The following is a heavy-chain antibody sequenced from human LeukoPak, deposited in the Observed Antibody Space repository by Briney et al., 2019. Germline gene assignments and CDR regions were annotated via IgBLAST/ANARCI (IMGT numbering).Heavy chain of an antibody. CDR1: GGSISSSGYY. J-gene: IGHJ4*02. CDR2: IYYSGST. Sequence: SETLSLTCTVSGGSISSSGYYWGWIRQPPGKGLEWIGSIYYSGSTYYNPSLKSRVTISVDTSKNQFSLKLSSVTAADTAVYYCARVSSSGWYKSHTTHFDYWGQGTLVTVSS. D-gene: IGHD6-19*01. CDR3: ARVSSSGWYKSHTTHFDY. V-gene: IGHV4-39*07.